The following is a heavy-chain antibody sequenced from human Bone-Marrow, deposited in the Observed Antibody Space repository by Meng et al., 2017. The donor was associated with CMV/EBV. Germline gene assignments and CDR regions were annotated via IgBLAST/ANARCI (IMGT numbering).Heavy chain of an antibody. CDR2: IYYSGNT. V-gene: IGHV4-61*01. CDR1: GGSVSSGSYY. J-gene: IGHJ6*02. D-gene: IGHD5-18*01. Sequence: SETLSLTCTVSGGSVSSGSYYWNWIRQPPGKGLEWIANIYYSGNTNYNPSLKSRVTISVDTSKNQFSLKLSSVTAADTAVYYCARVQPHLPYYYYGMDVWGQGTTVTVSS. CDR3: ARVQPHLPYYYYGMDV.